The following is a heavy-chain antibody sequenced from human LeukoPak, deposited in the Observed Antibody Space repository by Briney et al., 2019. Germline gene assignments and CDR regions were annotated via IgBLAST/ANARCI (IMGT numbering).Heavy chain of an antibody. Sequence: GGSLRLSCTASGFTFGDYAMSWVRQAPGKGLEWVGFIRSKAYAGTTEYAASVKGRFTISRDDYKSIAYLQMNSLKTEETAVYYCTRGAVLCGESYYYYYMDVWGKGTTVTVSS. V-gene: IGHV3-49*04. J-gene: IGHJ6*03. CDR1: GFTFGDYA. D-gene: IGHD3-10*01. CDR2: IRSKAYAGTT. CDR3: TRGAVLCGESYYYYYMDV.